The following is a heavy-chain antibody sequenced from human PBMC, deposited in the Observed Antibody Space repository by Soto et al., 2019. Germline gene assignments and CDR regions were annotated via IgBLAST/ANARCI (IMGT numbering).Heavy chain of an antibody. V-gene: IGHV4-39*01. CDR2: IYYSGST. D-gene: IGHD4-17*01. CDR3: ARRPNYGDYGDDY. J-gene: IGHJ4*02. Sequence: SETLSLTCTVSGGSISSSSYYWGWIRQPPGKGLEWIGSIYYSGSTYYIPSLKSRVTISVDTSKNQFSLKLSSLTAADTAVYYCARRPNYGDYGDDYWGQGTLVTVS. CDR1: GGSISSSSYY.